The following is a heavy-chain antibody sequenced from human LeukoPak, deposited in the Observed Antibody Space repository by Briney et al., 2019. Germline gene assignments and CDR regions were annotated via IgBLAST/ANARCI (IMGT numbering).Heavy chain of an antibody. CDR1: GGTFSSYA. J-gene: IGHJ3*02. CDR2: IIPIFGTA. V-gene: IGHV1-69*05. D-gene: IGHD6-13*01. CDR3: ARDHNVAAAGADAFDI. Sequence: SVKVSCKASGGTFSSYAISWVRQAPGQGLEWMGGIIPIFGTANYAQKFQGRVTITTDESTSTAYMELSSLRSEDTAVYYCARDHNVAAAGADAFDIWGQGTMVTVSS.